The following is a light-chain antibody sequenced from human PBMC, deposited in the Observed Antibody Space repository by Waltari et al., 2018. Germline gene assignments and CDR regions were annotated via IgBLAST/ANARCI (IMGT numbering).Light chain of an antibody. CDR2: AAS. CDR1: QGISSY. J-gene: IGKJ4*01. V-gene: IGKV1-8*01. CDR3: QHYNSYPLT. Sequence: AIRMTQSPSSLSASTGDRVTITCRASQGISSYLAWYQQKPGKAPKLLIYAASTLQSGVPSRFSGSGSGTDFTLTISCLQSEDFATYYCQHYNSYPLTFGGGTKVDI.